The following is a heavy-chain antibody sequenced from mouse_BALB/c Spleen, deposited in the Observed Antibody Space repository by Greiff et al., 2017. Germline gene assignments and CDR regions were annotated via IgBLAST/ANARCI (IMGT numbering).Heavy chain of an antibody. D-gene: IGHD3-2*01. J-gene: IGHJ2*01. CDR2: IDPSDSYT. CDR1: GYTFTSYW. Sequence: QVQLQQPGAELVKPGASVKMSCKASGYTFTSYWMHWVKQRPGQGLEWIGVIDPSDSYTSYNQKFKGKATLTVDTSSSTAYMQLSSLTSEDSAVYYCTRETARAYFDYWGQGTTLTVSS. CDR3: TRETARAYFDY. V-gene: IGHV1S127*01.